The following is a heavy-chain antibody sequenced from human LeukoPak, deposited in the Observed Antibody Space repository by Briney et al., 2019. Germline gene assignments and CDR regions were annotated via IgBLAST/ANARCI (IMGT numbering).Heavy chain of an antibody. CDR2: ISGSGGST. CDR1: GFIFSSYG. J-gene: IGHJ4*02. Sequence: GGSLRLFCAASGFIFSSYGMSWARQAPGEGLEWVSAISGSGGSTYYADSVKGRFTISRDNSKNTLCLQMNSLRAEDTAVYYCAKDHAYYYDSSGSDYWGQGTLVTVSS. CDR3: AKDHAYYYDSSGSDY. D-gene: IGHD3-22*01. V-gene: IGHV3-23*01.